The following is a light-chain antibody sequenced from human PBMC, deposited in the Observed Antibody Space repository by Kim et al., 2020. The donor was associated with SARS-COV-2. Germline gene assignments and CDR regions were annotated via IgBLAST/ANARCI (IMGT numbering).Light chain of an antibody. CDR2: GKN. CDR3: NSRDSSGNREV. Sequence: LGQTVRITCQGVSLRSYYASWYQQKPGQAPVLVIYGKNNRPSGIPDRFSGYSSGNAASLTITGAQAEDEADYYCNSRDSSGNREVFGTGTKVTVL. CDR1: SLRSYY. V-gene: IGLV3-19*01. J-gene: IGLJ1*01.